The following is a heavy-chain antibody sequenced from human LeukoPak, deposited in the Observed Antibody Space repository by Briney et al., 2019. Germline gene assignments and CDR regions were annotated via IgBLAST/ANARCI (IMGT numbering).Heavy chain of an antibody. Sequence: SETLSLTCTVSGDSISGSNYHWGWIRQPPGKGLEWLGTVHHAGRAFYNPSLRGRTTVSVDTSKNQFSLKLTSVTAADTAVYYCAREPDAWGQGTLVTVSS. CDR2: VHHAGRA. J-gene: IGHJ5*02. V-gene: IGHV4-39*07. CDR3: AREPDA. CDR1: GDSISGSNYH.